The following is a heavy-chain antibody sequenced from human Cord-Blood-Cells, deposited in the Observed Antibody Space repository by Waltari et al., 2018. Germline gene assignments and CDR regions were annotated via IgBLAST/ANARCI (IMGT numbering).Heavy chain of an antibody. Sequence: QVQLQQWGAGLLKPSETLSLTCEVYGGSFSGYYWSWIRQPPGKGLEWIGEINHSGSTNYTPSRKSRVTISVDTSKNQFSLKLSSVTAADTAVYYCASFSDPGAKDALDIWGQGTMFTVSS. CDR2: INHSGST. CDR1: GGSFSGYY. J-gene: IGHJ3*02. D-gene: IGHD1-26*01. V-gene: IGHV4-34*01. CDR3: ASFSDPGAKDALDI.